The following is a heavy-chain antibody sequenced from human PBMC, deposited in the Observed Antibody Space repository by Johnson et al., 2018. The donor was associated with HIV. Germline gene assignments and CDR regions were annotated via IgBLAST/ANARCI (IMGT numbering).Heavy chain of an antibody. D-gene: IGHD2-2*01. CDR1: GFTFSSYA. CDR2: ISYDGSNK. J-gene: IGHJ3*02. CDR3: ARGGWLGYCSSTSCSKDSFDI. Sequence: QVQLVESGGGVVQPGRSLRLSCAASGFTFSSYAMHWVRQAPGKGLEWVALISYDGSNKYYADSVKGRFTISRDNSKNTLFLQMNSLRDEDTAVYYCARGGWLGYCSSTSCSKDSFDIWGQGTMVTVSS. V-gene: IGHV3-30-3*01.